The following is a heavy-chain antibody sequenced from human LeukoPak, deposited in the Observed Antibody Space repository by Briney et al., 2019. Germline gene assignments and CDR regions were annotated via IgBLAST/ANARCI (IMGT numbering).Heavy chain of an antibody. D-gene: IGHD6-13*01. Sequence: ASVKVSCKASGYTFTSYYMHWVRQAPGQGLEWMGIINPSGGSTSYAQKFQGRVTMTRDTSTSTVYMELSSLRSEDTAVYYCARDAGDSSSFPGYYYYYMDVWGKGTTVTVSS. V-gene: IGHV1-46*01. CDR3: ARDAGDSSSFPGYYYYYMDV. CDR1: GYTFTSYY. J-gene: IGHJ6*03. CDR2: INPSGGST.